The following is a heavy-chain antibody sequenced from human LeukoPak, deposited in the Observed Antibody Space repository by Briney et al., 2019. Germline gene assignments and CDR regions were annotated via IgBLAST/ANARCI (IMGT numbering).Heavy chain of an antibody. CDR1: GGSITSGENS. Sequence: SETLSLTCTVSGGSITSGENSWSWIRQPPGKGLEWLGYIFYSGSAYSNPSLKSRGTISVDTSKNQFSLKLQSLTAADTAVYYCARATRSRSGGYNFDSWGQGALVTVSS. J-gene: IGHJ5*01. V-gene: IGHV4-30-4*01. CDR3: ARATRSRSGGYNFDS. D-gene: IGHD2-15*01. CDR2: IFYSGSA.